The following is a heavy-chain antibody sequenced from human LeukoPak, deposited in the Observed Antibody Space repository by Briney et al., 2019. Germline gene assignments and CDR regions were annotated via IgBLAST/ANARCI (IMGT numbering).Heavy chain of an antibody. CDR1: GGTFSSYA. J-gene: IGHJ3*02. CDR2: IIPIFGTA. V-gene: IGHV1-69*13. Sequence: GASVKVSYKASGGTFSSYAISWVRQAPGQGLEWMGGIIPIFGTANYAQKFQGRVTITADESTSTAYMELSSLRSEDTAVYYCARGQDIVVVPAAISARGAFDIWGQGTMVTVSS. CDR3: ARGQDIVVVPAAISARGAFDI. D-gene: IGHD2-2*01.